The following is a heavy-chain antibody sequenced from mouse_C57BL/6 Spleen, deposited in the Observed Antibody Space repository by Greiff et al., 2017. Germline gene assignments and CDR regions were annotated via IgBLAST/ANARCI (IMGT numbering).Heavy chain of an antibody. CDR2: IDPSDSYT. D-gene: IGHD2-4*01. Sequence: QVQLKQPGAELVKPGASVKLSCKASGYTFTSYWMQWVKQRPGQGLEWIGEIDPSDSYTNYNQKFKGKATLTVDTSSSTAYMQLSSLTSEDSAVYYCASLYDYTWFAYWGQGTLVTVSA. J-gene: IGHJ3*01. V-gene: IGHV1-50*01. CDR1: GYTFTSYW. CDR3: ASLYDYTWFAY.